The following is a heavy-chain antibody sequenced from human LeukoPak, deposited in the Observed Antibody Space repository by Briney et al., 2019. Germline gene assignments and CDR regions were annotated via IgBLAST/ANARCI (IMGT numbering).Heavy chain of an antibody. CDR3: CRGQGSASPGYNLFRP. CDR1: GWSFNDYY. J-gene: IGHJ5*02. CDR2: INARGDT. D-gene: IGHD3-10*01. V-gene: IGHV4-34*01. Sequence: PSETLSLTCAVYGWSFNDYYWNWIRQPPGKGLEWIGEINARGDTNFNPSLKSRVTISVDTSKSQFSLRLTSMIAADTGGYYWCRGQGSASPGYNLFRPLGQG.